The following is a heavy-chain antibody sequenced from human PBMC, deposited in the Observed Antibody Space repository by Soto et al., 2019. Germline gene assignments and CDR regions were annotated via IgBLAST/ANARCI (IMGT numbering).Heavy chain of an antibody. J-gene: IGHJ4*02. V-gene: IGHV4-39*01. CDR1: GGSISSSSYY. CDR2: IYYSGST. Sequence: SETLSLTCTVSGGSISSSSYYWGWIRQPPGKGLEWIGSIYYSGSTYYNPSLKSRVTISVDTSKNQFSLKLSSVTAADTAVYYCARHEGEFVRTSSGWLRYFDYWGQGTLVTVSS. D-gene: IGHD6-19*01. CDR3: ARHEGEFVRTSSGWLRYFDY.